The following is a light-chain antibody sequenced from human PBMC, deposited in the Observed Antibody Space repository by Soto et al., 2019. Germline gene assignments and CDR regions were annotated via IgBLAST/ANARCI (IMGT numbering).Light chain of an antibody. CDR1: QSVSTS. J-gene: IGKJ1*01. CDR2: DAS. CDR3: QVRDVWPS. Sequence: NVLTQSPVTLAVSPGESAVLSCRASQSVSTSLAWDEHKPGQAPRLFIYDASKRAPGIPARFTGSGSGTDFPLTISCLEPEVIAVYYCQVRDVWPSFGQGTKVEIK. V-gene: IGKV3-11*01.